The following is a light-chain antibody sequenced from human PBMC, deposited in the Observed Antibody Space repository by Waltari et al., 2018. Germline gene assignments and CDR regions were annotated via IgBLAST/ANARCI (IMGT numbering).Light chain of an antibody. V-gene: IGKV3-20*01. CDR2: SSS. CDR3: QQYGTSPWT. Sequence: IVLTQSPATLSLSPGQRATLSCRAIQSVYTTYLAWYQQKPGQAPRLLIYSSSNRATGIPDRFSGSGSGTDFTLTISRLEPGDFAVYYCQQYGTSPWTFGQGTKVEIK. CDR1: QSVYTTY. J-gene: IGKJ1*01.